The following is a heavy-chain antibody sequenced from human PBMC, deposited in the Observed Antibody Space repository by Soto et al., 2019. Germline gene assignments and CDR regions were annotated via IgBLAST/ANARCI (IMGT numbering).Heavy chain of an antibody. D-gene: IGHD6-19*01. J-gene: IGHJ6*02. CDR2: ISSSSSYI. Sequence: GGSLRLSCAASGFTFSSYSMNWVRQAPGKGLEWVSSISSSSSYIYYADSVKGRFTISRDNAKNSLYLQMNSLRAEDTAVYYCARMGAAVAGPEVYHYYGMDVWGQGTTVTVSS. V-gene: IGHV3-21*01. CDR1: GFTFSSYS. CDR3: ARMGAAVAGPEVYHYYGMDV.